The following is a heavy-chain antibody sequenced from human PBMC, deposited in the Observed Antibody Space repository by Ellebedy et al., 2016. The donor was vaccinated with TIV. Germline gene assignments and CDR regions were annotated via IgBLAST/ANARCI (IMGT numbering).Heavy chain of an antibody. D-gene: IGHD4-17*01. CDR3: ARSARTTVTPCFDY. CDR2: ISSSSSTI. V-gene: IGHV3-48*04. CDR1: GFTFSSYS. J-gene: IGHJ4*02. Sequence: GESLKISXAASGFTFSSYSMNWVRQAPGKGLEWVSYISSSSSTIYYADSVKGRFTISRDNAKYSLYLQMNSLRAEDTAVYYCARSARTTVTPCFDYWGQGTLVTVSS.